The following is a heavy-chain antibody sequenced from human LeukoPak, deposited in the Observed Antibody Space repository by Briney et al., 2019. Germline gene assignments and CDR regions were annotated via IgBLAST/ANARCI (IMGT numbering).Heavy chain of an antibody. CDR1: GFRFSNYW. V-gene: IGHV3-7*01. D-gene: IGHD5-12*01. CDR3: ARIGYSGSSFDY. J-gene: IGHJ4*02. CDR2: IKQDGSEK. Sequence: GGSLRLSCAASGFRFSNYWMSWVRQAPGKGLEWVANIKQDGSEKDYVDSMKGRFTISRDNAKNSVYLQVNSLRAEDTAVYYCARIGYSGSSFDYWGQGTLVTVSS.